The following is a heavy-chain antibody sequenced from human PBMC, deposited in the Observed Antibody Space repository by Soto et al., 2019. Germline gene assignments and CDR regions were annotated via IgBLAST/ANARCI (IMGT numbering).Heavy chain of an antibody. D-gene: IGHD3-22*01. CDR2: IYYGGAT. Sequence: PSETLSLTCAVSGDSINNYDHFWTWIRQKPGEGLEWIGYIYYGGATYYSPSLKTRVSMSLHKSQNYFSLQLTSVTAADSAVYYCATTNGAYSYDSVSWGQGTLVTVSS. J-gene: IGHJ5*02. V-gene: IGHV4-31*11. CDR1: GDSINNYDHF. CDR3: ATTNGAYSYDSVS.